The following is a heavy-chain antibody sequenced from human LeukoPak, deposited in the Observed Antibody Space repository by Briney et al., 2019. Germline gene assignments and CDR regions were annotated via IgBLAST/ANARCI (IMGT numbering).Heavy chain of an antibody. CDR2: IKRDGSER. V-gene: IGHV3-7*01. CDR3: ARDKEAAADFWSGYYPL. Sequence: GGSLRLSCAASGFIFSSYWMGWVRQAPGKGLEWVANIKRDGSERYYVDSVKGRFTISRDNAQNSLYLQMNSLRDEDTGVYYCARDKEAAADFWSGYYPLWGQGTLVTVSS. CDR1: GFIFSSYW. D-gene: IGHD3-3*01. J-gene: IGHJ4*02.